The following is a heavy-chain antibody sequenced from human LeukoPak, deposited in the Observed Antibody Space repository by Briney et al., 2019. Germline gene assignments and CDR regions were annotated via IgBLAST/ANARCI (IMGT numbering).Heavy chain of an antibody. CDR1: GFTFSTYS. D-gene: IGHD3-10*01. CDR2: ISSGSSTI. J-gene: IGHJ4*02. CDR3: ASDWSGLIRGVTHSQLDY. V-gene: IGHV3-48*04. Sequence: GGSLRLSCAASGFTFSTYSMNWVRQAPGKWLEWVSYISSGSSTIYYADSVKGRFTISRDNAKNSLYLQMNSLRAEDTAVYYCASDWSGLIRGVTHSQLDYWGQGTLVTVSS.